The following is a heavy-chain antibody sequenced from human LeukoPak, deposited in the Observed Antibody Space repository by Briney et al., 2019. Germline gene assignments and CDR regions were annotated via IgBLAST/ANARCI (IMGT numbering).Heavy chain of an antibody. Sequence: GGSLRLSCAASGFTFSSYAMSWVRQAPGKGLEWVSAISGSGGSTYYADSVKGRFTISRYDSKNTLYLQMNSLRAEDTAVYYCAKEYSGSYYGYWGQGTLVTVSS. J-gene: IGHJ4*02. D-gene: IGHD1-26*01. CDR1: GFTFSSYA. CDR3: AKEYSGSYYGY. CDR2: ISGSGGST. V-gene: IGHV3-23*01.